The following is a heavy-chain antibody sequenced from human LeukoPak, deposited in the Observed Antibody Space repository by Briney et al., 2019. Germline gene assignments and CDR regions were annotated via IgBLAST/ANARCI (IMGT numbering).Heavy chain of an antibody. D-gene: IGHD1-26*01. CDR1: GYSFINYD. Sequence: GASVTVSCKASGYSFINYDINWVRQAPGQGLEWMGWMNPDSGNTGYAQKFQGRVTMTRDTSISTAYMELSSLNSDDTAMYYCARSTMGARRTNDFWGQGTLVTVSS. CDR3: ARSTMGARRTNDF. V-gene: IGHV1-8*01. CDR2: MNPDSGNT. J-gene: IGHJ4*02.